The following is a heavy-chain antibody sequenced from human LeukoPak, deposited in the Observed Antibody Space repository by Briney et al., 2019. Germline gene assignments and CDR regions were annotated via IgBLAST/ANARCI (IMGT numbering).Heavy chain of an antibody. CDR3: VKDGGRDTAAAYY. D-gene: IGHD6-13*01. Sequence: LPGGSLRLSCAASGFTFDDYAMHWVRQAPGKGLEWVSGILRNSGSICYADSVKGRFTISRDDAKNSLYLQMNSLRAEDTALYYCVKDGGRDTAAAYYWGQGTLVSVSS. CDR2: ILRNSGSI. J-gene: IGHJ4*02. CDR1: GFTFDDYA. V-gene: IGHV3-9*01.